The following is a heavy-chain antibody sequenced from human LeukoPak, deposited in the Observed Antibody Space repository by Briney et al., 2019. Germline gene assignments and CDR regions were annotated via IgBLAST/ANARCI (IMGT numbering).Heavy chain of an antibody. CDR1: GGSISSYY. D-gene: IGHD2-2*01. V-gene: IGHV4-59*01. CDR2: IFYSGST. CDR3: ARARGYCSSSSCYFEFDP. J-gene: IGHJ5*02. Sequence: SETLSLTCTVSGGSISSYYWSWIWQPPGKGLEWIGCIFYSGSTNYNPSLKSRVTISVDTSKNQFSLKLSSVTAADTALYYCARARGYCSSSSCYFEFDPWGQGTLVTVSS.